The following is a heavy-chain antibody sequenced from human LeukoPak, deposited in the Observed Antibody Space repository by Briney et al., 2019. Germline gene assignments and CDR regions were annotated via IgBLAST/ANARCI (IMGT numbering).Heavy chain of an antibody. V-gene: IGHV1-18*01. J-gene: IGHJ4*02. CDR1: GYTFTSYG. Sequence: ASVKVSCKAPGYTFTSYGISWVRQAPGQGLEWMGWISAYNGNTNYAQKLQGRVTMTTDTSTSTAYMELSRLRSDDTAVYYCARAMDAAAYDYWGQGTLVTVSS. CDR2: ISAYNGNT. CDR3: ARAMDAAAYDY. D-gene: IGHD6-13*01.